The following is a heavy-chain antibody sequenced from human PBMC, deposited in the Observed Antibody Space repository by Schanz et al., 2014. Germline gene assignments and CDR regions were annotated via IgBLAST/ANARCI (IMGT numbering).Heavy chain of an antibody. J-gene: IGHJ4*02. CDR2: IWSDGTNE. D-gene: IGHD6-13*01. Sequence: VQLLESGGGLVQPGGSLRLSCAASGITFSIHSFNWVRQAPGKGLEWVAVIWSDGTNEYYADSVKGRFTISRDNFKGALYLQMSSLRAEDTAVYYCAKSQGSSFDSWGQGTLVTVSS. V-gene: IGHV3-33*06. CDR3: AKSQGSSFDS. CDR1: GITFSIHS.